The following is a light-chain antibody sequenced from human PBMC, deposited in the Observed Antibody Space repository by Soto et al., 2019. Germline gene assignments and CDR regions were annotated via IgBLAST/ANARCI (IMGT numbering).Light chain of an antibody. V-gene: IGKV1-39*01. Sequence: DIQMTQSPSSLSASVGDRVTITCRASQSIGNFLIWYQQKPGKAPNLLIYDASTLQSGVPSRFSGSGSGTDFTLTISSLRPDDFAIYYCQQSYATPITFGPGTKVDIK. CDR3: QQSYATPIT. CDR2: DAS. J-gene: IGKJ3*01. CDR1: QSIGNF.